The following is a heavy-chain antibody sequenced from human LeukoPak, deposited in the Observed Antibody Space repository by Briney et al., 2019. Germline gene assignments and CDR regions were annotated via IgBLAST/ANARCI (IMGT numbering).Heavy chain of an antibody. Sequence: ASVKVSCKTFNYTFTAYGINWVRQAPGQGLEWMGWIRSDNGKTNYAQKLQGRVTMTTDTSTSTAYMELRSLRSDDTAVYYCASMYYYGSGSMFWFDPWGQGTLVTVSS. CDR2: IRSDNGKT. D-gene: IGHD3-10*01. V-gene: IGHV1-18*01. CDR3: ASMYYYGSGSMFWFDP. CDR1: NYTFTAYG. J-gene: IGHJ5*02.